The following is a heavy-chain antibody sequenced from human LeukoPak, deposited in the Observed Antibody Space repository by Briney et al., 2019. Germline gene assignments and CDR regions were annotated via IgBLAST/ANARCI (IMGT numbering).Heavy chain of an antibody. Sequence: PGGSLRLSCAASGFTFSSYAMSWVRQAPGKGLEWVSAISGSGGSTYYADSVKGRFTISRDNSKNTLYLQMNSLRAEDTAVYYCARTSYFYGSGSFYPPFDSWGQGSLVTVSS. CDR3: ARTSYFYGSGSFYPPFDS. CDR2: ISGSGGST. D-gene: IGHD3-10*01. V-gene: IGHV3-23*01. J-gene: IGHJ4*02. CDR1: GFTFSSYA.